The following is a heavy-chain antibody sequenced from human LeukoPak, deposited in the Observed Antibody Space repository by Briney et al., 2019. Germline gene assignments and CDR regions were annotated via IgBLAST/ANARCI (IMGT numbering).Heavy chain of an antibody. Sequence: GGSLRLSCAASGLTFSSYAMIWVRQAPGKGLEWVSSISSSGGRTYYADSVKGRFTISRDNSKNTLYLQMNSLRAEDTAVYYCARDGRGYSYGTDYWGQGTLVTVSS. D-gene: IGHD5-18*01. CDR3: ARDGRGYSYGTDY. CDR1: GLTFSSYA. V-gene: IGHV3-23*01. J-gene: IGHJ4*02. CDR2: ISSSGGRT.